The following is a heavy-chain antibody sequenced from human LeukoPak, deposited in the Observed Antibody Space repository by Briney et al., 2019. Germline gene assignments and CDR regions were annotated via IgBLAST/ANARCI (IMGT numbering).Heavy chain of an antibody. D-gene: IGHD6-19*01. CDR3: ARDNGRGWYYFDY. J-gene: IGHJ4*02. CDR1: GFTVSSNY. Sequence: GGSLRLSCAASGFTVSSNYMSWVRQAPGRGLVWVSVIYSGGSTYYADSVKGRFTISRDNSKNTLYLQMNSLRAEDTAVYHCARDNGRGWYYFDYWGQGTLVTVSS. CDR2: IYSGGST. V-gene: IGHV3-53*01.